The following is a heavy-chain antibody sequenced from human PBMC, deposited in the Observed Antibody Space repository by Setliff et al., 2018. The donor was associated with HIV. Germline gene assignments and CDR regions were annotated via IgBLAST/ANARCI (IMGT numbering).Heavy chain of an antibody. CDR3: ATHFDSRSWYSFDY. CDR1: GVSISSSNLY. J-gene: IGHJ4*02. Sequence: PSETLSLTCTVSGVSISSSNLYWGWIRQSPGKGMEWIGSINYSGSTYYNPPLTSRVTMSVDTSKNQFSLKVRSVTVADTAVYYCATHFDSRSWYSFDYWGQGTLVTVSS. V-gene: IGHV4-39*07. CDR2: INYSGST. D-gene: IGHD6-13*01.